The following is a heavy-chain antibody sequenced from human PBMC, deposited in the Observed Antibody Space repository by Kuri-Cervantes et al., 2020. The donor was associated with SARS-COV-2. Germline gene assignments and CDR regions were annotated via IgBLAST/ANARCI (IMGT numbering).Heavy chain of an antibody. D-gene: IGHD6-13*01. CDR2: IYHSGST. J-gene: IGHJ5*02. V-gene: IGHV4-30-2*01. Sequence: SWIRQPPGKGLEGIGYIYHSGSTYYNPSLKSRVTISVESSKNQFSLKLSSATAADTAVYYCARARIAAAGYNWFDPWGQGTLVTVSS. CDR3: ARARIAAAGYNWFDP.